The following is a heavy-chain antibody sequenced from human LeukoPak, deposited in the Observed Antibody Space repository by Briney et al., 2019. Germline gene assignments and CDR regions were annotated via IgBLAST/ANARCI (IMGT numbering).Heavy chain of an antibody. Sequence: GGFLRLSCAASGFTFSSYAMSWVRQAPGKGLEWVSAISGSGGSTYYADSVKGRFTISRDNSKNTLYLQMSSLRAEDTAVYYCAKDQPGYCGGGSCYVDYWGQGTLVTVSS. CDR2: ISGSGGST. CDR1: GFTFSSYA. V-gene: IGHV3-23*01. J-gene: IGHJ4*02. CDR3: AKDQPGYCGGGSCYVDY. D-gene: IGHD2-15*01.